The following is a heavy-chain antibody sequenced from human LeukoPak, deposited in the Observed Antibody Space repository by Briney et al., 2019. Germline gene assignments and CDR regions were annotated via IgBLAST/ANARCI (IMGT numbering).Heavy chain of an antibody. J-gene: IGHJ3*02. CDR1: GGSISSGSYY. D-gene: IGHD3-3*01. CDR2: IYTSGST. Sequence: PSETLSLTCTVSGGSISSGSYYWRWIRQPAGTGLEWVGRIYTSGSTNYNPSLKSRVTMSVDTSKNQFSLKLSSVTAADTAVYYCARDIQTYYDFWSGYHPIGFDIWGQGTMVTVSS. V-gene: IGHV4-61*02. CDR3: ARDIQTYYDFWSGYHPIGFDI.